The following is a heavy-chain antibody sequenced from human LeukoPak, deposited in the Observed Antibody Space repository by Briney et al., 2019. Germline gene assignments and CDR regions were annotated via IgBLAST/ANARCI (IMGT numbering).Heavy chain of an antibody. D-gene: IGHD5-18*01. Sequence: LETLSLACAVYGGSFSGYYWSWIRQPPGKGLEWIGEINHSGSTNYNPSLKSRVTISVDTSKNQFSLKLSSVTAADTAVYYCARGRGTAMAPGYWGQGTLVTVSS. V-gene: IGHV4-34*01. CDR1: GGSFSGYY. CDR2: INHSGST. CDR3: ARGRGTAMAPGY. J-gene: IGHJ4*02.